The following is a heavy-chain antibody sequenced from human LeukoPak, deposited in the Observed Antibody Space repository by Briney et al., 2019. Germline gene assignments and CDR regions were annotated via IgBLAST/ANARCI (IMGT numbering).Heavy chain of an antibody. D-gene: IGHD3-9*01. CDR1: GFTFGDYA. V-gene: IGHV3-49*04. J-gene: IGHJ4*02. CDR3: TAYYDILTGYYYPDY. CDR2: IRSKAYGGTT. Sequence: GGSLRLSCTASGFTFGDYAMSWVRQAPGKGLGWVGFIRSKAYGGTTEYAASVKGRFTISRDDSKSIAYLQMNSLKTEDTAVYYCTAYYDILTGYYYPDYWGQGTLVTVSS.